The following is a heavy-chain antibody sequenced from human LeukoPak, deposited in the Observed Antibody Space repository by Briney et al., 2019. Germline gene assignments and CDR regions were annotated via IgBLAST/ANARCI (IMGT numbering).Heavy chain of an antibody. CDR3: ARYSSSWFLTDYYYYMDI. CDR2: ISYSGST. J-gene: IGHJ6*03. CDR1: GGSIRSYS. D-gene: IGHD6-13*01. V-gene: IGHV4-59*08. Sequence: SETLSLTCTVSGGSIRSYSWSWIRQSPGKGLEWIGSISYSGSTDYNPSLNNRVTISVDRSKNNFSLRLTSVSAADTAVYYCARYSSSWFLTDYYYYMDIWGKGTTVTVCS.